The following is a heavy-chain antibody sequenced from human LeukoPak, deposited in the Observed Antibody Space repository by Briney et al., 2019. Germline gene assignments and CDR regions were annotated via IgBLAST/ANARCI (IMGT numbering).Heavy chain of an antibody. CDR2: IKQDGSEK. Sequence: GGSLRLSCAASGFIFSNYWMSWVRQTPGKGLEWVANIKQDGSEKYYVDSVKGRFTISRDNAKNSLYLQMNSLRAEDTAVYYCARESTLALSFDYWGQGTLVTVSS. J-gene: IGHJ4*02. V-gene: IGHV3-7*01. CDR3: ARESTLALSFDY. CDR1: GFIFSNYW. D-gene: IGHD3-16*02.